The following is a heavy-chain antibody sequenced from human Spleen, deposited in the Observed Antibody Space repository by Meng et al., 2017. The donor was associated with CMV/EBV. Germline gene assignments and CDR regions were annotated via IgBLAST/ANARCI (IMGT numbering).Heavy chain of an antibody. CDR3: ARGWTDYRFDY. Sequence: SCAASGFTFITYSMHWVRQAPGKGLEWVAVISYDGSNKYYADSVKGRLTISRDNSKNTLYLQMNSLRAEDTAVYYCARGWTDYRFDYWGQGTLVTVSS. CDR2: ISYDGSNK. J-gene: IGHJ4*02. D-gene: IGHD4/OR15-4a*01. CDR1: GFTFITYS. V-gene: IGHV3-30*04.